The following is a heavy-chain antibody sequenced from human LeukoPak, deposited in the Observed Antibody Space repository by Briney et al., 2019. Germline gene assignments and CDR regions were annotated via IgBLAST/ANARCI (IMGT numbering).Heavy chain of an antibody. J-gene: IGHJ6*03. CDR3: AKDQGSEEVVTICYMDV. CDR1: GFTFSSYA. CDR2: TSGSGGST. D-gene: IGHD5-24*01. V-gene: IGHV3-23*01. Sequence: GGSLRLSCAASGFTFSSYAMSWVRQAPGKGLEWVSATSGSGGSTYYADSVKGRFTISRDNSKNTLYLQMNSLRAEDTAVYYCAKDQGSEEVVTICYMDVWGKGTTVTVSS.